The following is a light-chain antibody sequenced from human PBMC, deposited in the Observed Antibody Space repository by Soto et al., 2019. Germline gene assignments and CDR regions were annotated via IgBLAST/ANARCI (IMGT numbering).Light chain of an antibody. CDR3: KKYNTYPLT. CDR2: KAS. CDR1: QSISTW. J-gene: IGKJ4*01. V-gene: IGKV1-5*03. Sequence: DIQMTQSPSTLSASVGDRVTITCRASQSISTWLAWYQQKPGKAPKLLIYKASSLEGGVPSRFSGSGSGTEFNITISSLQPDDFATYYCKKYNTYPLTFGGGTKVDIK.